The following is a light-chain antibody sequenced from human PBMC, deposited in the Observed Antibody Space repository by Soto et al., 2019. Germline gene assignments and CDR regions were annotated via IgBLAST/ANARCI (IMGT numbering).Light chain of an antibody. CDR2: KAS. CDR1: QSISIW. CDR3: QQRSNWPPAWT. Sequence: DIQMTQSPSTLSASVGDRVTITCRASQSISIWLAWYQQKPGKAPKILIYKASSLESGVPSRFSGSGSGTEFTLTISSLQPDDFATYYCQQRSNWPPAWTFGQGTKVEIK. V-gene: IGKV1-5*03. J-gene: IGKJ1*01.